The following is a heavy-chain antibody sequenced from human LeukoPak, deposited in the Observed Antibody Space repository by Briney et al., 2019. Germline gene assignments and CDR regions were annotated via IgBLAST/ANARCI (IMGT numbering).Heavy chain of an antibody. CDR3: ARGLPYSSTWYYFDD. CDR1: GYTFSSYA. J-gene: IGHJ4*02. V-gene: IGHV3-23*01. Sequence: GGSLRLSCAASGYTFSSYAMSWVRQAPGKGLEWVSNIGGGGSSTYYADSVKGRFTISRDNSKNTLYLQMNSLRAEDTAVFYCARGLPYSSTWYYFDDWGQGTLVTVSS. CDR2: IGGGGSST. D-gene: IGHD6-13*01.